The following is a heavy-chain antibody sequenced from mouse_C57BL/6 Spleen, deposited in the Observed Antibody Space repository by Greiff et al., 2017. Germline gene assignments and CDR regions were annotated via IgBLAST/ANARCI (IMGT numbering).Heavy chain of an antibody. CDR1: GYAFTNYL. V-gene: IGHV1-54*01. CDR3: ARHDEGYYAMDY. J-gene: IGHJ4*01. CDR2: INPGSGGT. Sequence: QVQLQQSGAELVRPGTSVKVSCKASGYAFTNYLIEWVKQRPGQGLEWIGVINPGSGGTNYNEKFKGKATLTADKSSSTAYMQLSSQTSEESAVYFCARHDEGYYAMDYWGQGTSVTVSS. D-gene: IGHD2-12*01.